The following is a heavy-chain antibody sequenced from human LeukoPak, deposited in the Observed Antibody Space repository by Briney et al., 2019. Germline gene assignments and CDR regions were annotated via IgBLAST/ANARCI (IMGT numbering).Heavy chain of an antibody. CDR2: ISYDGSNK. J-gene: IGHJ6*02. CDR3: ARDQGSSSSYYYYGMDV. D-gene: IGHD6-6*01. V-gene: IGHV3-30-3*01. Sequence: GRSLRLSCAASGFTFSSYAMHWVRQAPGKGPEWVAVISYDGSNKYYADSVKGRFTISRDNSKNTLYLQMNSLRAEDTAVYYCARDQGSSSSYYYYGMDVWGQGTTVTVSS. CDR1: GFTFSSYA.